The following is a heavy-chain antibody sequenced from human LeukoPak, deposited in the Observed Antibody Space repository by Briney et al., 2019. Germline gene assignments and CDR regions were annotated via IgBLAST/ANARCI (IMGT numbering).Heavy chain of an antibody. J-gene: IGHJ4*02. CDR1: GFTFSSYW. D-gene: IGHD3-9*01. CDR2: IKQDGSEK. V-gene: IGHV3-7*01. CDR3: ARDPRLYYDILTGHFDY. Sequence: PGGSLRLSCAASGFTFSSYWMSWVRQAPGKGLEWVANIKQDGSEKYYVDSVKGRFTISRDNAKNSLYLQMNSLRAEDTAVYYCARDPRLYYDILTGHFDYWGQGTLVTVSS.